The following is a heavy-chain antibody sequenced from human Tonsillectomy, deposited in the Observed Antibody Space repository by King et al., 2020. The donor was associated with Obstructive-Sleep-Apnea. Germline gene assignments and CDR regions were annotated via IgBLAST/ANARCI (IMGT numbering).Heavy chain of an antibody. CDR3: ARGRHAFPLYGGSAY. CDR1: GGSFSGYY. D-gene: IGHD5-12*01. J-gene: IGHJ4*02. V-gene: IGHV4-34*01. CDR2: INHSGST. Sequence: VQLQQWGAGLLKPSETLSLTCAVYGGSFSGYYWSWIRQPPGKGLEWMGEINHSGSTNYNPTLKSRVTLSVDTSKNQFSLTLSSVTASDTAVYYCARGRHAFPLYGGSAYWGQGTLVTVSS.